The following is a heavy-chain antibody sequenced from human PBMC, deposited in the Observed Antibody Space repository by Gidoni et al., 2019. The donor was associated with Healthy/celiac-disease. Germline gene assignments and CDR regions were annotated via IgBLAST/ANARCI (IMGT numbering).Heavy chain of an antibody. Sequence: QLQLQESGPGLVKPSETLSLTCTVSGGSISSSSYYWGWIRQPPGKGLEWIGSIYYSGSTYYNPSLKSRVTISVDTSKNQFSLKLSSVTAADTAVYYCARHDGGGSGYDYFDYWGQGTLVTVSS. CDR3: ARHDGGGSGYDYFDY. J-gene: IGHJ4*02. V-gene: IGHV4-39*01. D-gene: IGHD5-12*01. CDR2: IYYSGST. CDR1: GGSISSSSYY.